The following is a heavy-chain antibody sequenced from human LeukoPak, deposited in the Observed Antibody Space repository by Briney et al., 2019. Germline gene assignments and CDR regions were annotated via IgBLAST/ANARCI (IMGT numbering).Heavy chain of an antibody. CDR2: IKQDGSEK. J-gene: IGHJ6*03. Sequence: GGSLRLSCTDSGFTFSMYWMSWVRQAPGKGLEWLASIKQDGSEKYYVDSVKGRFTISRDNAKNSLYLQMNSLRAEDTAVYYCARARYCSSTSCRGAYYYYYMDVWGKGTTVTVSS. CDR1: GFTFSMYW. D-gene: IGHD2-2*01. CDR3: ARARYCSSTSCRGAYYYYYMDV. V-gene: IGHV3-7*01.